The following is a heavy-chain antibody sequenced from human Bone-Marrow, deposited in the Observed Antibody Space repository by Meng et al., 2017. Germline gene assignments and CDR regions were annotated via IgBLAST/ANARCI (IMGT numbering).Heavy chain of an antibody. D-gene: IGHD2-15*01. Sequence: GESLKISCAASGFTFSCYSMNWVRQAPGKGLEWVSSISSSSSDIYYADSVKVRFTISRDNAKNSMYLQMNNLRAEDTAVYYCARAFGLGYCSGGSCWGRGTLVTVSS. CDR1: GFTFSCYS. CDR3: ARAFGLGYCSGGSC. V-gene: IGHV3-21*01. CDR2: ISSSSSDI. J-gene: IGHJ4*02.